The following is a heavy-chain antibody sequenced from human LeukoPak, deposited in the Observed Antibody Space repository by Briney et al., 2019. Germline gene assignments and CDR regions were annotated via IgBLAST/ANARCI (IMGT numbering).Heavy chain of an antibody. J-gene: IGHJ4*02. V-gene: IGHV4-38-2*02. CDR1: GYSVSSGYY. CDR2: LYHSENT. CDR3: ARGVSYDGIFDS. Sequence: PSETLSLTCSVSGYSVSSGYYWGWIRQPPGKGLEWIGSLYHSENTYYNPSLESRGAMSIDTSKNQFSLKLTSVTAADTAVYYCARGVSYDGIFDSWGQGTLVTVSS. D-gene: IGHD5-12*01.